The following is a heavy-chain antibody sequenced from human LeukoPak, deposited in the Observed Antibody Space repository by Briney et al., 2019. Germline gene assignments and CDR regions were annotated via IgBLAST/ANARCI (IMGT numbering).Heavy chain of an antibody. CDR3: ASKSTAWTIDY. Sequence: SETLSLTCAVYGGSFSGYYWSWIRQPPGKGLEWIGTMYYSGSTNYNPSLKSRVTLSIDTPKNQFSLRLSSVTAADTAVYYCASKSTAWTIDYWGQGTLVTVSS. V-gene: IGHV4-34*01. CDR2: MYYSGST. J-gene: IGHJ4*02. CDR1: GGSFSGYY. D-gene: IGHD3/OR15-3a*01.